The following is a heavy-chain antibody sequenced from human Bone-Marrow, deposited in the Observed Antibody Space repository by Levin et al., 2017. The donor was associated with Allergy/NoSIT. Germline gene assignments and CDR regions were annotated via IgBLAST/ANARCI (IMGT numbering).Heavy chain of an antibody. D-gene: IGHD1-1*01. V-gene: IGHV3-23*01. CDR3: AKEGGRYSDTTGTPFDY. CDR1: GFTFSTYA. J-gene: IGHJ4*02. Sequence: GGSLRLSCVASGFTFSTYAMTWVRQGAGRGLERISSISGSGTTTYYSDSVKGRFTISRDNAKNTLYLELNSLRVEDTAIYFCAKEGGRYSDTTGTPFDYWGRGTLVTVSS. CDR2: ISGSGTTT.